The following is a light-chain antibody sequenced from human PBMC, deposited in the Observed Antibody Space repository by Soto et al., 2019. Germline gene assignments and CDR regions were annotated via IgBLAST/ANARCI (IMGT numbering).Light chain of an antibody. CDR2: DTS. CDR3: QQYNSWPPYT. Sequence: EIVLTQSPATLSVSPGERATLSCRASQSVSSNLAWYQQKPGQAPRLLIYDTSSRATGFPARFSGSGSGTEFNLTISSLQSEDSAVYYCQQYNSWPPYTFGQGTKVEIK. V-gene: IGKV3-15*01. CDR1: QSVSSN. J-gene: IGKJ2*01.